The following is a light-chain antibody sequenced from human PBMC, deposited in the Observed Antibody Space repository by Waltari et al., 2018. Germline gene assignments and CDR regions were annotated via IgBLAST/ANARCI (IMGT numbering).Light chain of an antibody. V-gene: IGLV2-14*03. J-gene: IGLJ2*01. CDR2: DVA. CDR3: CSLTSSRTVI. CDR1: PGAVGAYNY. Sequence: QSALTQPASVSESPGQAITISCTGTPGAVGAYNYVSWYQQLPGKAPMLLIYDVANRPSGVSDRFSGSKSGNTASLIISGLQAEDEADYYCCSLTSSRTVIFGGGTKLTVL.